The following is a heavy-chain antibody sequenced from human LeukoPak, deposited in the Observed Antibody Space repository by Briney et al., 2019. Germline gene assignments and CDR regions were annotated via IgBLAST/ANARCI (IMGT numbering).Heavy chain of an antibody. V-gene: IGHV3-30*02. J-gene: IGHJ6*03. CDR1: GFTFSSYG. Sequence: GGSLRLSCAASGFTFSSYGMHWVRQAPGEGLEWVAFTRFDGSNKYYVDSVKGRFTISRDNSKNTLYLQMNSLRAEDTAVYYCAKDKSSWYETTYYYYMDVWGKGTTVTVSS. CDR2: TRFDGSNK. CDR3: AKDKSSWYETTYYYYMDV. D-gene: IGHD6-13*01.